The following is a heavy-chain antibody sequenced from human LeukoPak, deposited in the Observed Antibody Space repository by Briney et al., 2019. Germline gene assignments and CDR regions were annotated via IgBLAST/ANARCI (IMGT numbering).Heavy chain of an antibody. CDR1: GFTFSPYA. CDR2: ISDSGDYT. D-gene: IGHD2-8*01. Sequence: PGGSLRLSCAGSGFTFSPYAMSWVRQAPGKGLEWVSAISDSGDYTYYADSVKGRFTISRDNSKNTLYLHVSSLRAEDTAVYYCAKDTSIAKYSTSGVCSPFDYWGQGTLVTVSS. V-gene: IGHV3-23*01. J-gene: IGHJ4*02. CDR3: AKDTSIAKYSTSGVCSPFDY.